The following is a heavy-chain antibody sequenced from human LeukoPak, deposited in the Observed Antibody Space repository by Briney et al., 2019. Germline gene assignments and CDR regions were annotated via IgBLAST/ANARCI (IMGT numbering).Heavy chain of an antibody. V-gene: IGHV4-34*01. CDR1: GFTFSSYA. CDR3: ARRGIAAAGIDY. Sequence: GSLRLSCAASGFTFSSYAMNWVRQAPGKGLEGIGEINHSGSTNYNPSLKSRVTISVDTSKNQFSLKLSSVTAADTAVYYCARRGIAAAGIDYWGQGTLVTVSS. CDR2: INHSGST. D-gene: IGHD6-13*01. J-gene: IGHJ4*02.